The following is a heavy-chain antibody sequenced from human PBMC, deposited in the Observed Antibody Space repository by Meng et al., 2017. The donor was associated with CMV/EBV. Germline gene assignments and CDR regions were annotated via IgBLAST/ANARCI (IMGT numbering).Heavy chain of an antibody. J-gene: IGHJ2*01. CDR1: GGSISSYY. CDR3: AKSSEQNWNYGGWYFDL. D-gene: IGHD1-7*01. CDR2: IYTSGST. V-gene: IGHV4-4*07. Sequence: QGLRKASGPGLVKPSETLSLTCTVSGGSISSYYWSWIRQPAGKGLEWIGRIYTSGSTNYNPSLKSRVTMSVDTSKNQFSLKLSSVTAADTAVYYCAKSSEQNWNYGGWYFDLWGRGTLVTVSS.